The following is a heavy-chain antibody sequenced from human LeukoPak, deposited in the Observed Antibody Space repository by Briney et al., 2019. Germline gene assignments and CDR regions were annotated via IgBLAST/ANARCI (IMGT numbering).Heavy chain of an antibody. CDR3: AKPISGGLAVSADWFDP. CDR1: GFAFNFYA. Sequence: HPGGSLRLSCAASGFAFNFYAMSWVRQAPGKGLQWVSTINANGINTYYADSVRGRFTISRDNSKDTLYLQLNSLRAEDTAIYFRAKPISGGLAVSADWFDPWGQGTLVTVSS. CDR2: INANGINT. J-gene: IGHJ5*02. V-gene: IGHV3-23*01. D-gene: IGHD6-19*01.